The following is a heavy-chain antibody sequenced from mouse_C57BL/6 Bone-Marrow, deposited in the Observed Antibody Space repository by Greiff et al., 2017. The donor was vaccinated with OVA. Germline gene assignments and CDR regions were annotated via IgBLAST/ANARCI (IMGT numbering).Heavy chain of an antibody. V-gene: IGHV1-15*01. J-gene: IGHJ2*01. CDR3: TRSYSNYFYYFDY. CDR2: IDPETGGT. Sequence: VQLQQSGAELVRPGASVTLSCKASGYTFTDYEMHWVQQTPVHGLEWIGAIDPETGGTAYNQKFKGKAILTADKSSSTAYMELRSLTSEDSAVYYCTRSYSNYFYYFDYWGQGTTLTVSS. CDR1: GYTFTDYE. D-gene: IGHD2-5*01.